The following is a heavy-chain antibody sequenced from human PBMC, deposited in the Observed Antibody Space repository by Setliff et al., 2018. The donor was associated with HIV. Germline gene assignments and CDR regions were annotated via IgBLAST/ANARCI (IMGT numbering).Heavy chain of an antibody. CDR2: INPNSGGT. CDR3: AREGGAGSGSYCDP. V-gene: IGHV1-2*02. Sequence: ASVKVSCKASGGPFTSSSIGWVRQAPGQGLAWMGWINPNSGGTTYAQKFQGRVTMTRDTSISTAYMEVSRLRSDDTAVYYCAREGGAGSGSYCDPWGQGTLVTVSS. J-gene: IGHJ5*02. D-gene: IGHD1-26*01. CDR1: GGPFTSSS.